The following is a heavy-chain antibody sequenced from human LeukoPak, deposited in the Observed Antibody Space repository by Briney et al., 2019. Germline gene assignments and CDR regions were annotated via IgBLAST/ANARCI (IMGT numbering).Heavy chain of an antibody. Sequence: SETLSLTCAVYGGSFSGYYWSWIRQPPGKGLEWIGEINHSGSTNYNPSLKSRVTISVDTSKNQFSLKLSSVTAADTAVYYCARSYSSSWYPTRRFDPWGQGTLVTVSS. CDR2: INHSGST. V-gene: IGHV4-34*01. J-gene: IGHJ5*02. CDR1: GGSFSGYY. CDR3: ARSYSSSWYPTRRFDP. D-gene: IGHD6-13*01.